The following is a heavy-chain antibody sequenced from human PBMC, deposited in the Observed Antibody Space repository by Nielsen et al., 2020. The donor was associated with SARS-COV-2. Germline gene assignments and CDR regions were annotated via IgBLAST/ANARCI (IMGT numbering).Heavy chain of an antibody. Sequence: GESLKISCAASGFTFSSYAMSWVRQAPGKGLEWVSTISGSAGDTYYADSLKGRFTISRDNAKNSLYLQMDSLRADDTAFYYCARSGHCNGGICYFTEYFQDWGQGTLVTVSS. CDR1: GFTFSSYA. CDR3: ARSGHCNGGICYFTEYFQD. J-gene: IGHJ1*01. D-gene: IGHD2-15*01. V-gene: IGHV3-23*01. CDR2: ISGSAGDT.